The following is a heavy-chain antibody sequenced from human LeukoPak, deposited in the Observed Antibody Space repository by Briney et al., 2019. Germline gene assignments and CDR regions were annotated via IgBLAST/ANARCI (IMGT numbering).Heavy chain of an antibody. Sequence: GASVKVSCKASGYTFTSYGISWVRQAPGQGLEWMGWISAYNGNTNYAQKLQGRVTMTTDTSTSTAYMELRSLRSDDTAVYYCARELPIFYGDSSYDALDIWGQGTMVTVSS. J-gene: IGHJ3*02. CDR2: ISAYNGNT. V-gene: IGHV1-18*01. D-gene: IGHD4-17*01. CDR3: ARELPIFYGDSSYDALDI. CDR1: GYTFTSYG.